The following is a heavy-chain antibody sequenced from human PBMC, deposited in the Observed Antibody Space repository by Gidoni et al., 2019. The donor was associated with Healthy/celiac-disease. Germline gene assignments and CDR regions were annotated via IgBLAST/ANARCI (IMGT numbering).Heavy chain of an antibody. CDR3: ARGRQNVVVPAAMRNRSGAFDI. V-gene: IGHV4-34*01. D-gene: IGHD2-2*01. Sequence: QVQLLQCGARLLPPSDTLSLTCAVYAGSFSGYSCSCIRQPSGKGLEWIGEINHSGRTNYNPTLKGRVTISVDTSKNQFSLKLSSVTAADTAVYYCARGRQNVVVPAAMRNRSGAFDIWGQGTMVTVSS. CDR1: AGSFSGYS. CDR2: INHSGRT. J-gene: IGHJ3*02.